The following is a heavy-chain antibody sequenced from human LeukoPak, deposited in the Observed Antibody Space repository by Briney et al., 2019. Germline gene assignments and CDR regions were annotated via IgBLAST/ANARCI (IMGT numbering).Heavy chain of an antibody. V-gene: IGHV3-74*01. Sequence: GGSLRLSSAPSGFTPSSYWPHGVPPAPRKGLVWVSRINTDGWGTRSADSVNGRFTISRDNANNTLYLQMNSLRAEDTAVYYCARGFGDYYDSSGYYLFDYWGQGTLVTVPS. CDR1: GFTPSSYW. CDR3: ARGFGDYYDSSGYYLFDY. D-gene: IGHD3-22*01. J-gene: IGHJ4*02. CDR2: INTDGWGT.